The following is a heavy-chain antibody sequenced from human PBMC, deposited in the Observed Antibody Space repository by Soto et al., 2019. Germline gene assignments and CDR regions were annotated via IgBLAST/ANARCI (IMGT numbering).Heavy chain of an antibody. CDR1: GYTLTELS. CDR3: AADSPIVGATTSDPFDI. J-gene: IGHJ3*02. D-gene: IGHD1-26*01. CDR2: FDPEDGET. Sequence: ASVKVSCKVSGYTLTELSMHWVRQAPGKGLEWMGGFDPEDGETIYAQKFQGRVTMTEDTSTDTAYMELSSLRSEDTAVYYCAADSPIVGATTSDPFDIWGQGTMVTVSS. V-gene: IGHV1-24*01.